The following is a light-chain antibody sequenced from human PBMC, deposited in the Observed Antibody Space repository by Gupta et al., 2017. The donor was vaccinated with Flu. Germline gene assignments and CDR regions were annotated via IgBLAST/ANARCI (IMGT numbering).Light chain of an antibody. J-gene: IGKJ1*01. CDR1: QRISSY. Sequence: DIQMTQSPSSLSASVGDRVTITCRASQRISSYLNWYQQKPGKAPKLLIYAASSVQSGVPSRFSGSGSGTDFTLTISSRQPEDFATYYCQQRYSTPWTFGQGTKVEIK. V-gene: IGKV1-39*01. CDR3: QQRYSTPWT. CDR2: AAS.